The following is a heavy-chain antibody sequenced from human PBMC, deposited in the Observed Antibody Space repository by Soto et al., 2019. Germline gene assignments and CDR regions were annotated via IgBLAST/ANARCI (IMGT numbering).Heavy chain of an antibody. J-gene: IGHJ5*02. CDR3: ARHLRAWKGGSYSPDGWFDP. Sequence: PSETLSLTCTVSAGSISSSSYYWGWIRQPPGKGLEWIGSIYYSGSTYYNPSLKSRVTISVDTSKNQFSLKLSSVTAADTAVYYCARHLRAWKGGSYSPDGWFDPWGQGTLVTVSS. D-gene: IGHD1-26*01. CDR1: AGSISSSSYY. V-gene: IGHV4-39*01. CDR2: IYYSGST.